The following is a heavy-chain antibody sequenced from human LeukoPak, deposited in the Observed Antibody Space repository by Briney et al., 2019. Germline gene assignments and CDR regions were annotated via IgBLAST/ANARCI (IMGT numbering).Heavy chain of an antibody. V-gene: IGHV1-2*02. D-gene: IGHD3-10*02. CDR2: INPNSGGT. Sequence: GASVKVSCKASGYTFTGYYMHWVRQAPGQGLEWMGWINPNSGGTNYAQKFQGRVTMTRDTSISTAYMGLSRLRSDDTAVYYCARDWVVRGVMFYYFDYWGQGTLVTVSS. CDR3: ARDWVVRGVMFYYFDY. CDR1: GYTFTGYY. J-gene: IGHJ4*02.